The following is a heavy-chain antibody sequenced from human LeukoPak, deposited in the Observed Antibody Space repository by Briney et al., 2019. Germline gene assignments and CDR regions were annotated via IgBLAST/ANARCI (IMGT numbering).Heavy chain of an antibody. V-gene: IGHV3-23*01. CDR3: AKDMTTRGAFDI. Sequence: PGGSLRLSCAVSGFAFSSYVINWVRQAPGKGLEWVSAIGGTGRTYYADPVKGRFTISRDNSKNTVFLQMNSLRAEDTAIFYCAKDMTTRGAFDIWGQGTMVTVSS. CDR2: IGGTGRT. CDR1: GFAFSSYV. J-gene: IGHJ3*02. D-gene: IGHD1-1*01.